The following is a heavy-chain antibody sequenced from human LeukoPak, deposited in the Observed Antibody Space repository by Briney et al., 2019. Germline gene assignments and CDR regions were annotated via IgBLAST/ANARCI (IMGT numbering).Heavy chain of an antibody. D-gene: IGHD1-1*01. Sequence: PGGSLRLSCAASGFTFSSYSMNWVRQAPGKGLEWVSSISSSSGYIYYADSVKGRFTISRDNAKNSLYLQMNSLRAEDTAVYYCARVGTGTPVGDAFDIWGQGTMVTVPS. V-gene: IGHV3-21*01. CDR1: GFTFSSYS. CDR3: ARVGTGTPVGDAFDI. CDR2: ISSSSGYI. J-gene: IGHJ3*02.